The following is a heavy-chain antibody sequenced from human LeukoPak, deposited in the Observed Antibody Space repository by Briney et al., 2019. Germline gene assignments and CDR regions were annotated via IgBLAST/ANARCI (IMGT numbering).Heavy chain of an antibody. CDR1: GGTFISYA. Sequence: SVTVSCKASGGTFISYAISWVRQAPGQGLEWMGGIIPIFGTANYAQKFQGRVTITADESTSTAYMELRSLRSEDTAVYYCARVRGGFGELLENWFDPWGQGTLVTVSS. CDR3: ARVRGGFGELLENWFDP. J-gene: IGHJ5*02. D-gene: IGHD3-10*01. CDR2: IIPIFGTA. V-gene: IGHV1-69*13.